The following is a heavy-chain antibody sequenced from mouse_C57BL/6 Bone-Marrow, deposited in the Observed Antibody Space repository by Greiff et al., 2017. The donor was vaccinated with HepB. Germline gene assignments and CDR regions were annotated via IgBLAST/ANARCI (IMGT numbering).Heavy chain of an antibody. V-gene: IGHV1-81*01. D-gene: IGHD2-2*01. CDR1: GYTFTSYG. CDR2: IYPRSGNT. Sequence: QVHVKQSGAELARPGASVKLSCKASGYTFTSYGISWVKQRTGQGLEWIGEIYPRSGNTYYNEKFKGKATLTADKSSSTAYMELRSLTSEDSAVYFCANGYPFACWGQGTLVTVSA. CDR3: ANGYPFAC. J-gene: IGHJ3*01.